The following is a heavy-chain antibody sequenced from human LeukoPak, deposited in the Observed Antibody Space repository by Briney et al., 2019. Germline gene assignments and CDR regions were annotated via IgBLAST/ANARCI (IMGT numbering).Heavy chain of an antibody. CDR2: ISGSGGST. V-gene: IGHV3-23*01. CDR1: GFTFSSYG. CDR3: AKMGYCSGGSCRPFDY. D-gene: IGHD2-15*01. J-gene: IGHJ4*02. Sequence: GGSLRLSCAASGFTFSSYGMSWVRQAPGKGLEWVSAISGSGGSTYYADSVKGRFTISRDNSKNTLYLQMNSLRAEDTAVYYCAKMGYCSGGSCRPFDYWGQGTLVTVSS.